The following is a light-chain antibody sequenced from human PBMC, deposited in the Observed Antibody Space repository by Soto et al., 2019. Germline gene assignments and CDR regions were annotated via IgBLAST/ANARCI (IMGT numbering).Light chain of an antibody. J-gene: IGLJ2*01. CDR3: CSYAGSYILL. CDR1: ISDVGTYNY. CDR2: DVS. Sequence: QSALTQPRSVSGSPKQSVTISCTGTISDVGTYNYVSWFQQHPGKAPKLMISDVSKRPSGVPDRFSGSKSGNTASLTISGLQAEDEADYYCCSYAGSYILLFGGGTKLTVL. V-gene: IGLV2-11*01.